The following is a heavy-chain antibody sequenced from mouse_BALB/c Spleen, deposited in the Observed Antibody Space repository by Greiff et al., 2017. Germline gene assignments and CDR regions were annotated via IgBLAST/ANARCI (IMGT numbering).Heavy chain of an antibody. V-gene: IGHV7-3*02. D-gene: IGHD2-14*01. CDR1: GFTFTDYY. Sequence: EVKLMESGGGLVQPGGSLRLSCATSGFTFTDYYMSWVRQPPGKALEWLGFIRNKANGYTTEYSASVKGRFTISRDNSQSILYLQMNTLRAEDSATYYWARGGNSDYWGQGTTLTVSS. CDR2: IRNKANGYTT. CDR3: ARGGNSDY. J-gene: IGHJ2*01.